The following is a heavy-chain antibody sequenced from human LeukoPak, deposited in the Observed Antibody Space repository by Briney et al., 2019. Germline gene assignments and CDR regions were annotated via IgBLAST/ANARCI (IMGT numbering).Heavy chain of an antibody. CDR2: INHSGST. Sequence: SETLSLTCAVYGGSFSGYYWSWIRQPPGKGLEWIGEINHSGSTNYNPSLKSRVTISVDTSKNQFSLKLSSVTAADTAVYYCAREGGLGYWPDAFDIWGQGTMVTVSS. V-gene: IGHV4-34*01. J-gene: IGHJ3*02. D-gene: IGHD2-15*01. CDR3: AREGGLGYWPDAFDI. CDR1: GGSFSGYY.